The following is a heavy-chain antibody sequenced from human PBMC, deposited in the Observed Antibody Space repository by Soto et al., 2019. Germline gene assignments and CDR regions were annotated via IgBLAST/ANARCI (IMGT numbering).Heavy chain of an antibody. CDR2: ISGSGTST. V-gene: IGHV3-23*01. CDR1: GFTFSSYA. J-gene: IGHJ4*02. Sequence: GGSLRLSCAVSGFTFSSYAMSWVRQAPGKGLEWVSAISGSGTSTYYADSVKGRFTISRDNSKNTLYLQMNSLRAEDTAVYYCAKFGLLYFGELLAFDYWGQGTLVTVSS. D-gene: IGHD3-10*01. CDR3: AKFGLLYFGELLAFDY.